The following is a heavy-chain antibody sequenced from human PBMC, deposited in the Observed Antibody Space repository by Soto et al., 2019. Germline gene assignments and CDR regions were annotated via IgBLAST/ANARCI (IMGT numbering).Heavy chain of an antibody. J-gene: IGHJ4*02. Sequence: QVQLVQSGAEVKKPGASVKVSCKTSGFPFTSYGITWVRQAPGKGLEWLGWISAYNGHTDYAQNIQGRGTMTTDTSTTTAYMELRSLRSADTAVYYCARDQTTRWELRPPGYWGQGTLVTVSS. CDR2: ISAYNGHT. CDR1: GFPFTSYG. V-gene: IGHV1-18*04. D-gene: IGHD1-26*01. CDR3: ARDQTTRWELRPPGY.